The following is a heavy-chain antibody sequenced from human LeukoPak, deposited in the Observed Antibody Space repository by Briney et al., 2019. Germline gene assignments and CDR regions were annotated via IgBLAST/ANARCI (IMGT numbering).Heavy chain of an antibody. CDR3: ARDGIQYLEWPPGDFDL. CDR2: ISKHGGTT. CDR1: GFSFSDYA. Sequence: GGSLRLSCAASGFSFSDYAMQWVRQAPGKGLEYVSAISKHGGTTYYTDSVKGRFTISRDNSKNLVYLQMAGLRADDMAVYYCARDGIQYLEWPPGDFDLWGRGTLVTVSS. V-gene: IGHV3-64*02. J-gene: IGHJ2*01. D-gene: IGHD3-3*01.